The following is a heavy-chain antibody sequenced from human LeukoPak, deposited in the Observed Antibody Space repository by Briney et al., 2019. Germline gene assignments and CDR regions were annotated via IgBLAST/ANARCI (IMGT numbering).Heavy chain of an antibody. V-gene: IGHV4-61*02. D-gene: IGHD3-10*01. Sequence: SQTLSLTCTVSGGSISSGTSYWSWIRQPAGKGLEWIGRIYTSGGAHYNPSLTSRVTISVDTSKNQFSLTLSSVTAADTAAYYCARIPLGSGQGFDPWGQGIQVTVS. CDR1: GGSISSGTSY. CDR3: ARIPLGSGQGFDP. J-gene: IGHJ5*02. CDR2: IYTSGGA.